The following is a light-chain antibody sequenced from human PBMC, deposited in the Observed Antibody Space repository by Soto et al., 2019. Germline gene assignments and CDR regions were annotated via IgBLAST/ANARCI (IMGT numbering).Light chain of an antibody. CDR1: QSLLDSDDGNTY. J-gene: IGKJ4*01. V-gene: IGKV2-40*01. CDR2: TVS. CDR3: MQRIEFPLT. Sequence: DIVMTQTPLSLPVTPGEPASISCRSSQSLLDSDDGNTYLDWYLQKPGQSPQLLIYTVSYRASGVPDRFSGSGSVTDFTLKISRVEAEDVGVYYCMQRIEFPLTFGGGTKVDIK.